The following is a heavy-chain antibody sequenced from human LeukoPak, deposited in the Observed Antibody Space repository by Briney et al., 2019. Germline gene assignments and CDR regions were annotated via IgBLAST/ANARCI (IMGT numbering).Heavy chain of an antibody. J-gene: IGHJ4*02. Sequence: ASVKVSCKVSGYTLTELSMHWVRQAPGKGLEWMGGFDPEDGETIYAQKFQGRVTMTRDTSTSTVYMELSSLRSEDTAVYYCASGDYYDSSGYDIWGQGTLVTVSS. CDR1: GYTLTELS. V-gene: IGHV1-24*01. D-gene: IGHD3-22*01. CDR3: ASGDYYDSSGYDI. CDR2: FDPEDGET.